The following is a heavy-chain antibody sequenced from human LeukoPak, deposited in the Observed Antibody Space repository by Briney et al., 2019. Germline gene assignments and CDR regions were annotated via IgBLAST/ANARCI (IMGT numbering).Heavy chain of an antibody. CDR1: GFTFSSYS. V-gene: IGHV3-21*01. CDR3: ARRTSIVVVPAAIWYFDL. CDR2: ISSSSSYI. Sequence: GGSLRLSCAASGFTFSSYSMNWVRQAPGKGLEWVSSISSSSSYIYYADSVKGRFTISRDNAKNSLYLQMNSLRAEDTAVYYCARRTSIVVVPAAIWYFDLWGRGTLVTVSS. D-gene: IGHD2-2*02. J-gene: IGHJ2*01.